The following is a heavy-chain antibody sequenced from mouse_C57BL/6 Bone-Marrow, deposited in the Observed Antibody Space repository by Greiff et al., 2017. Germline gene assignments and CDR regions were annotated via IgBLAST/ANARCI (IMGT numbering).Heavy chain of an antibody. CDR2: IDPSDSYT. V-gene: IGHV1-50*01. J-gene: IGHJ3*01. Sequence: QVQLKQPGAELVKPGASVKLSCKASGYTFTSYWMQWVKQRPGQGLEWIGEIDPSDSYTNYNQKFKGKATLTVDTSSSTAYMQLSSLTSEDSAVYYCARPGRGFAYWGQGTLVTVSA. CDR3: ARPGRGFAY. CDR1: GYTFTSYW.